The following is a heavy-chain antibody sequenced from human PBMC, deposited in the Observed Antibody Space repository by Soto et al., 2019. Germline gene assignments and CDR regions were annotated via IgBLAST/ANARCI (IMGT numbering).Heavy chain of an antibody. CDR3: AREDRIAAAGANYFDY. Sequence: SVKVSCKASGGTFSSYAISWVRQAPGQGLEWMGGIIPIFGTANYAQKFQGRVTITADESTSTAYMELSSLRSEDTAVYYCAREDRIAAAGANYFDYWGQGTLVTVSS. J-gene: IGHJ4*02. D-gene: IGHD6-13*01. CDR1: GGTFSSYA. V-gene: IGHV1-69*13. CDR2: IIPIFGTA.